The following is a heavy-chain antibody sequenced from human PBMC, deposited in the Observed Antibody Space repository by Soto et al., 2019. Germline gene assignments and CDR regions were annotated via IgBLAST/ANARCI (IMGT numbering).Heavy chain of an antibody. D-gene: IGHD2-15*01. CDR1: GGSFSGYY. V-gene: IGHV4-34*01. J-gene: IGHJ4*02. CDR2: INHSGST. CDR3: ARAGIVVVVAATKGPYYFDY. Sequence: QVQLQQWGAGLLKPSETLSLTCAVYGGSFSGYYWSWIRQPPGKGLEWIGEINHSGSTNYNPSLKRRVTTSVDTYKNQFSLKLSSVTAADTAVYYCARAGIVVVVAATKGPYYFDYWGQGTLVTVSS.